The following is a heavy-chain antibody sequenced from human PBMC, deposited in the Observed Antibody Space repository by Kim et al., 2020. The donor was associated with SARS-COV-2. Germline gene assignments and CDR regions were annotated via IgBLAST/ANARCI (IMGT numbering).Heavy chain of an antibody. CDR2: IYYSGST. CDR3: ARLLSDY. Sequence: SETLSLTCTVSGGSISSSSYYWGWIRQPPGKGLEWIGSIYYSGSTYYNPSLKSRVTISVDTSKNQFSLKLSSVTAADPAVYYCARLLSDYWGQGTLVTVSS. V-gene: IGHV4-39*01. J-gene: IGHJ4*02. CDR1: GGSISSSSYY.